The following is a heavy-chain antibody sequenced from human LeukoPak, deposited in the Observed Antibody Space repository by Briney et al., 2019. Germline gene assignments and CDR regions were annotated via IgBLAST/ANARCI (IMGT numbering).Heavy chain of an antibody. CDR3: ASLTATATDY. CDR2: IYYSGST. D-gene: IGHD3-9*01. CDR1: GYSIRRNNW. Sequence: PSETLSLTCAVSGYSIRRNNWWGWIRQPPGKGLEWIGYIYYSGSTFYNPSLESRVTMSVDRSKNQFSLKLSSVTAADTAVYYCASLTATATDYWGQGTLVTVSS. V-gene: IGHV4-28*01. J-gene: IGHJ4*02.